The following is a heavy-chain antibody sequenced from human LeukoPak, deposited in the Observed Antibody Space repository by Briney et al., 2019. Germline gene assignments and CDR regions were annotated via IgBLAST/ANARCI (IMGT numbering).Heavy chain of an antibody. Sequence: SETLSLTCTVSGGSISSGDYYWSWIRQPPGKGLEWIGYIYYSGSTYYNPSLKSRVTISVDTSKNQFSLKLSSVTAADTAVYYCAGGDYYYYYMDVWGKGTTVTVPS. J-gene: IGHJ6*03. CDR2: IYYSGST. D-gene: IGHD3-10*01. V-gene: IGHV4-30-4*08. CDR3: AGGDYYYYYMDV. CDR1: GGSISSGDYY.